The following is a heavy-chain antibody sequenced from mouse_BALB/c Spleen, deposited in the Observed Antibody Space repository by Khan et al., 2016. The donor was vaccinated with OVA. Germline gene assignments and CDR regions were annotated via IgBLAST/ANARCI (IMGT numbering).Heavy chain of an antibody. J-gene: IGHJ2*01. CDR2: INPSTGYT. V-gene: IGHV1-7*01. Sequence: VKLLESGAELAKPGASVKMSCKASGYTFINYWILWVKQRPGHGLEWIGYINPSTGYTEYNQNFKDKATLTADKSSSTAYMQLSSLTSEDSAVYYCARRGLRWDFDYWGQGTTLTVSS. D-gene: IGHD1-1*01. CDR1: GYTFINYW. CDR3: ARRGLRWDFDY.